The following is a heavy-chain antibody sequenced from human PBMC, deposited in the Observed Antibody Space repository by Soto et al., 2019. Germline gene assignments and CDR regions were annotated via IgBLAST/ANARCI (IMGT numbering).Heavy chain of an antibody. Sequence: QITLKESGPTLVKPTQTLTLTCTFYGFSFSTSGVGVCWIRQPPGKALEWLALIYWNDNKRYSPSLRSRLTITKDTSKNQVVLTMTNKDPVDTATYYCARSDYGDFVGWIDPWGKGTLVSVSS. CDR1: GFSFSTSGVG. CDR3: ARSDYGDFVGWIDP. D-gene: IGHD4-17*01. J-gene: IGHJ5*01. V-gene: IGHV2-5*01. CDR2: IYWNDNK.